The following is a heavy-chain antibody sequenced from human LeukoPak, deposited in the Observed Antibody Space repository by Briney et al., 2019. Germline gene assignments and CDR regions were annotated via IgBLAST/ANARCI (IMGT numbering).Heavy chain of an antibody. Sequence: GGSLRLSCAASGFTFSDYWINWVRQAPGQGLEWVANINTDGSTTNYVESVRGRFTISRDNTRNSLSLQMNNLRDEDTAVYYCARNRGGQQFDCWGQGTLLTVSS. CDR2: INTDGSTT. CDR3: ARNRGGQQFDC. V-gene: IGHV3-7*01. D-gene: IGHD3-10*01. J-gene: IGHJ4*02. CDR1: GFTFSDYW.